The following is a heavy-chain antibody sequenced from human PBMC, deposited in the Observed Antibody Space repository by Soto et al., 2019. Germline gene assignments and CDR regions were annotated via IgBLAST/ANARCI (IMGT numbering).Heavy chain of an antibody. Sequence: SETLSLTCAVSGGSISSGGYSWSWIRQPPGKGLEWIGYIYHSGSTYYNPPLKSRVTISVDRSKNQFSLKLSSVTAADTAVYYCARDSYGGTAFDIWGQGTMVTVSS. CDR1: GGSISSGGYS. J-gene: IGHJ3*02. V-gene: IGHV4-30-2*01. D-gene: IGHD2-15*01. CDR3: ARDSYGGTAFDI. CDR2: IYHSGST.